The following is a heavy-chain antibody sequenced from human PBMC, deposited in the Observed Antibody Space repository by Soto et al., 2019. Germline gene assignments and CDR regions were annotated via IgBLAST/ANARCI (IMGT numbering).Heavy chain of an antibody. V-gene: IGHV1-46*03. J-gene: IGHJ4*02. CDR3: SRGLWQWLFDY. Sequence: QVQLVQSGAEVKKPGASVMVSCRASGYTFTSHYMHWVRQAPGQGLEWMGMIDPSGGATTYAQKFQGRVTITRDTSTTTVYMELSSLRPEDTAVYSCSRGLWQWLFDYWVQGTLVTVSS. D-gene: IGHD6-19*01. CDR2: IDPSGGAT. CDR1: GYTFTSHY.